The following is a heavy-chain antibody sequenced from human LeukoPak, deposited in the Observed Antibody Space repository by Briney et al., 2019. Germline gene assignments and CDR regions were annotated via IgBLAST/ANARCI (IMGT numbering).Heavy chain of an antibody. CDR1: GGSFSGYY. V-gene: IGHV4-34*01. Sequence: PSETLSLTCAVYGGSFSGYYWSWIRQPPGKGLEWIGEINHSGSTNYNPSIKSRVTISVDTSKNQFSLKLSSVTAADTAVYYCARAATKPPNAFDIWGQGTMVTVSS. CDR2: INHSGST. J-gene: IGHJ3*02. D-gene: IGHD1-26*01. CDR3: ARAATKPPNAFDI.